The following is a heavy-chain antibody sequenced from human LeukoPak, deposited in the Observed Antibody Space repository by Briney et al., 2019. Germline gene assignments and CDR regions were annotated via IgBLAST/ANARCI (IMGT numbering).Heavy chain of an antibody. CDR2: MNPNSGNT. D-gene: IGHD2-2*01. J-gene: IGHJ4*02. CDR1: GYTFTSYD. Sequence: ASVKVSCKASGYTFTSYDINWVRQATGQGLEWMGWMNPNSGNTGYAQKFQGRVTMTRDTSTSTVYMELSSLRSEDTAVYYCARQQYDIVVVPAALAYWGQGTLVTVSS. V-gene: IGHV1-8*01. CDR3: ARQQYDIVVVPAALAY.